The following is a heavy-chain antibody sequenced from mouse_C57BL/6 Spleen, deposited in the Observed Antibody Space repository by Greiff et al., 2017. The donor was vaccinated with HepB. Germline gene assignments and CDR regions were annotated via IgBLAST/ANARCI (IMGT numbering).Heavy chain of an antibody. J-gene: IGHJ4*01. CDR3: ARGGGTRAMDY. CDR2: IDPSDSYT. Sequence: QVQLQQSGAELVMPGASVKLSCKASGYTFTSYWMHWVKQRPGQGLEWIGEIDPSDSYTNYNQKFKGKSTLTVDKSSSTAYMQLSSLTSEDSAVYYCARGGGTRAMDYWGQGTSVTVSS. D-gene: IGHD3-3*01. CDR1: GYTFTSYW. V-gene: IGHV1-69*01.